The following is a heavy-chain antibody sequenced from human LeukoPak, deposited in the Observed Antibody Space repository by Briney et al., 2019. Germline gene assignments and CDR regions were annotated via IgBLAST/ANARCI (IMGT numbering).Heavy chain of an antibody. Sequence: PGGSLRLSCAASGFTVSSNYMSWVRQAPGKGLEWVSVIYSGGSTYYADSVKGRFTISRDNSKNTLYLQMNSPRAGDTAVYYCAKHYYTSGYYGALDIWGQGTTVTVSA. CDR2: IYSGGST. D-gene: IGHD3-22*01. CDR3: AKHYYTSGYYGALDI. V-gene: IGHV3-66*01. J-gene: IGHJ3*02. CDR1: GFTVSSNY.